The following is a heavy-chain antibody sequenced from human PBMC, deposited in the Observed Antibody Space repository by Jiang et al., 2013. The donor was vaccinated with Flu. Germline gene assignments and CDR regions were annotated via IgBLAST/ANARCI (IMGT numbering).Heavy chain of an antibody. D-gene: IGHD6-13*01. J-gene: IGHJ1*01. CDR1: GFSLSTSGVG. CDR3: AHRRTAAGTGRAEYFQH. Sequence: KPTQTLTLTXTFSGFSLSTSGVGVGWIRQPPGKALEWLALIYWDDDKRYSPSLKSRLTITKDTSKNQVVLTMTNMDPVDTATYYCAHRRTAAGTGRAEYFQHWGQGTLVTVSS. CDR2: IYWDDDK. V-gene: IGHV2-5*02.